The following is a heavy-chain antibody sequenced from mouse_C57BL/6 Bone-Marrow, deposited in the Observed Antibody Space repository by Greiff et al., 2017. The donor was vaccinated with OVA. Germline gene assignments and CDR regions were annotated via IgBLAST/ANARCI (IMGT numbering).Heavy chain of an antibody. CDR2: IYPRDGST. V-gene: IGHV1-78*01. Sequence: QVQLQQSDAELVKPGASVKVSCKASGYTFTDHTIHWMKQRPEQGLEWIGYIYPRDGSTKYNEKFKGKATLTADKSSSTAYMQLNSLTSEDSAVYFCARGPYPYYYAMDYWGQGTSVTVSS. J-gene: IGHJ4*01. D-gene: IGHD2-10*01. CDR1: GYTFTDHT. CDR3: ARGPYPYYYAMDY.